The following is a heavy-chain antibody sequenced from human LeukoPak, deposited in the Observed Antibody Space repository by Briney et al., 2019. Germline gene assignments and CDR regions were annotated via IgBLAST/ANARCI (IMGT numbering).Heavy chain of an antibody. J-gene: IGHJ3*02. V-gene: IGHV4-59*05. CDR2: IYYSGST. CDR3: ARRYCSSIRCYGDAFDI. Sequence: PSETLSLTCTVSGGSISSYYWSWIRQPPGKGLEWIGSIYYSGSTYYNPSLKSRVTISVDTSKNQFSLKLSSVTAADTAVYYCARRYCSSIRCYGDAFDIWGQGTMVTVSS. CDR1: GGSISSYY. D-gene: IGHD2-2*01.